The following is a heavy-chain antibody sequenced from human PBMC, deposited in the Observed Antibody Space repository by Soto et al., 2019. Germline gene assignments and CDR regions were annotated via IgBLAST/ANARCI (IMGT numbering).Heavy chain of an antibody. CDR2: ISGSGGST. CDR3: AKPGRIDTRSYYDFWSFQDYYYYGMDV. D-gene: IGHD3-3*01. J-gene: IGHJ6*02. Sequence: PGGSLRLSCAASGFTFSSYAMSWFRQAPGKGLEWVSAISGSGGSTYYADSVKGRFTISRDNSKNTLYLQMNSLRAEDTAVYYCAKPGRIDTRSYYDFWSFQDYYYYGMDVWGQGTTVTVSS. CDR1: GFTFSSYA. V-gene: IGHV3-23*01.